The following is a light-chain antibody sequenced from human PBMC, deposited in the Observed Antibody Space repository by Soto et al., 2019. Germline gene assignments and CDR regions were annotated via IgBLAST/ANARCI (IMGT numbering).Light chain of an antibody. CDR3: QQHGTSPCT. CDR1: QTVSSSY. Sequence: EIVLTQSPGTLSLFPGERATLSCRASQTVSSSYLAWYTQKPGQAPRLLIYGASSRATGIPDRFRGSGSGTDIALTSSRLEPEECAVYYFQQHGTSPCTFGQGNKLEIK. CDR2: GAS. V-gene: IGKV3-20*01. J-gene: IGKJ2*02.